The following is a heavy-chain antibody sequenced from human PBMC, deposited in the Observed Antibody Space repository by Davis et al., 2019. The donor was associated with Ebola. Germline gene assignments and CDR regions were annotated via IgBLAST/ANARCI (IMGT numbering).Heavy chain of an antibody. V-gene: IGHV4-39*01. J-gene: IGHJ4*02. Sequence: SETLSLTCTVSGGSISSSSYYWGWIRQPPGKGLEWIGNIYYSGSTYYNPSLKSRVAMSVDTSKNQFSLKLSSATAADTAVYYCARPVGVYYHYFDYWGQGTLVTVSS. CDR1: GGSISSSSYY. D-gene: IGHD1-26*01. CDR2: IYYSGST. CDR3: ARPVGVYYHYFDY.